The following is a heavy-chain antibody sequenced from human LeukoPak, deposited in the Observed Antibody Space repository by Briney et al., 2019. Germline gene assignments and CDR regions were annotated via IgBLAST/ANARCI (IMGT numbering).Heavy chain of an antibody. J-gene: IGHJ4*02. Sequence: ASVKVSCKASGCTFTGYYMHWVRQAPGQGLEWMGWINPNSGGTNYAQKFQGRVTMTRDTSISTAYMELSRLRSDDTAVYYCARRLIAAAGADYWGQGTLVTVSS. CDR1: GCTFTGYY. D-gene: IGHD6-13*01. CDR2: INPNSGGT. V-gene: IGHV1-2*02. CDR3: ARRLIAAAGADY.